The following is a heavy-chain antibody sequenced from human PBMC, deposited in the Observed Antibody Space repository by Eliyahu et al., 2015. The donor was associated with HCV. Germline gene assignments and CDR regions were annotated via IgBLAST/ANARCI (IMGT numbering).Heavy chain of an antibody. D-gene: IGHD3-16*02. CDR1: GYTFTDSY. J-gene: IGHJ4*02. CDR2: INPNSGDT. Sequence: QVQLVQSGDEVKKPGASVYVSCKASGYTFTDSYIHWVRQAPGQGLEWMGWINPNSGDTKYPQRFQGRVTLTRDTSISTAYMELSSLRSDDTAVYYCARVFIEGFSLGDWGQGTLVTVSS. V-gene: IGHV1-2*02. CDR3: ARVFIEGFSLGD.